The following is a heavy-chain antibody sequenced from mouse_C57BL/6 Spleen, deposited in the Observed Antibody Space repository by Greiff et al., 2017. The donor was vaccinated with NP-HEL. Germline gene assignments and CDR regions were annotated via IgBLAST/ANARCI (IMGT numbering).Heavy chain of an antibody. J-gene: IGHJ4*01. CDR2: IDPETGGT. V-gene: IGHV1-15*01. Sequence: QVQLQQSGAELVRPGASVTLSCKASGYTFTDYEMHWVKQTPVHGLEWIGAIDPETGGTAYNQKFKGKAILTADKSSSTAYMELLSLTSEASAVYYCTSSPDGYLRAMDYWGQGTSVTVSS. CDR3: TSSPDGYLRAMDY. CDR1: GYTFTDYE. D-gene: IGHD2-3*01.